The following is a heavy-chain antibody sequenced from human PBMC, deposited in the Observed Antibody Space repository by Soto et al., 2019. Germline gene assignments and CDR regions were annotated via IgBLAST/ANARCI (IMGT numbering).Heavy chain of an antibody. CDR3: ARSQYCSAGSCYPDYFYGMDV. J-gene: IGHJ6*02. V-gene: IGHV1-69*01. CDR1: GGTFSSYA. D-gene: IGHD2-15*01. CDR2: IIPIFGTA. Sequence: QVQLVQSGAEVKKPGSSVKVSCKASGGTFSSYAISWVRQAPGQGLEWMGGIIPIFGTANYAQRFQGRVTITADESTSTAYMELSSLRSEDTAVYYCARSQYCSAGSCYPDYFYGMDVWGQGTTVTVSS.